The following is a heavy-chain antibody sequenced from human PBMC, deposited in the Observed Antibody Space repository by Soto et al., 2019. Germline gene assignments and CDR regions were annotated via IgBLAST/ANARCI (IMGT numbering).Heavy chain of an antibody. CDR3: TKGYYGSGSFFDY. Sequence: SLRLSCAASGFTFSDHHMDWVRKATGKGLEWVGFIRSKAYGGTTEDAASLKGRFIISRDDSKCIAYLQMNSLKTEVTVVYYCTKGYYGSGSFFDYWGQGTLVTVSS. D-gene: IGHD3-10*01. CDR2: IRSKAYGGTT. CDR1: GFTFSDHH. J-gene: IGHJ4*02. V-gene: IGHV3-49*04.